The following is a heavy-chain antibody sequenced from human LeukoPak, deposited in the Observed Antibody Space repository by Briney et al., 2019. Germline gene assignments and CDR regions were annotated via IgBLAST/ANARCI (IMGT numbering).Heavy chain of an antibody. CDR2: INSYSSYI. D-gene: IGHD6-13*01. J-gene: IGHJ6*03. Sequence: AGGSLRLSCAASKFTFSSYSMNWVRQAPGKGLEWVSSINSYSSYIYYADSVKGRFTISRDNAKNSLYLLMNSLRAEDTAVYYCATVIAYRGYMDVWGKGTTVTVSS. V-gene: IGHV3-21*01. CDR3: ATVIAYRGYMDV. CDR1: KFTFSSYS.